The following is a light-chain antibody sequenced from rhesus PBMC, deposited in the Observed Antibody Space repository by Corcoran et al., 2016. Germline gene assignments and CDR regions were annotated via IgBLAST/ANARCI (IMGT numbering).Light chain of an antibody. J-gene: IGLJ1*01. CDR1: SSDIGAYNY. V-gene: IGLV2S7*01. CDR2: GVS. CDR3: CSYTTSSSFI. Sequence: QSAPTQPPSVSGSPGQSVTISCTETSSDIGAYNYVSWYQQHPGKAPKLMISGVSNRPSGVSDRFSGSKSDNTASLTISGLQAEDEADYYCCSYTTSSSFIFGVGTRLTVL.